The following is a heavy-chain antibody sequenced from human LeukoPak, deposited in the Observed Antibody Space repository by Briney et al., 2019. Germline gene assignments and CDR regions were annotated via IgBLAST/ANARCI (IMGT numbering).Heavy chain of an antibody. CDR3: ARYAPPTTVVTRFFDY. V-gene: IGHV3-23*01. CDR2: IGYGGGDI. J-gene: IGHJ4*02. CDR1: GFTFSSHA. Sequence: GGSLRLSCAASGFTFSSHAMTWVRQAPGKGLEWVSVIGYGGGDIQYADSVKGRFTISRDNSKNTLYLQMNSLRAEDTAVYYCARYAPPTTVVTRFFDYWGQGTLVTVSS. D-gene: IGHD4-11*01.